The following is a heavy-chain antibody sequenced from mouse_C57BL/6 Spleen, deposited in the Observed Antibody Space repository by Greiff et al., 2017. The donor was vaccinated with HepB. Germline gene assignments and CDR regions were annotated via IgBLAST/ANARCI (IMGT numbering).Heavy chain of an antibody. J-gene: IGHJ2*01. CDR2: IDPSDSYT. V-gene: IGHV1-59*01. D-gene: IGHD4-1*01. CDR1: GYTFTSYW. CDR3: ARGLTGCLDY. Sequence: QVQLQQPGAELVRPGTSVKLSCKASGYTFTSYWMHWVKQRPGQGLEWIGVIDPSDSYTNYNQKFKGKATLTVDTSSSTAYMHLSSLTSEDSAVYYCARGLTGCLDYWGQGTTLTVSS.